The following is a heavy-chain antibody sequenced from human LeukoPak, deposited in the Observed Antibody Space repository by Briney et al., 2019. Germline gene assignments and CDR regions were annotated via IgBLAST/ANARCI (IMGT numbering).Heavy chain of an antibody. CDR1: GFTFSSYA. J-gene: IGHJ5*02. V-gene: IGHV3-23*01. CDR3: AKAGYCSSTSCYRGGENWFDP. D-gene: IGHD2-2*01. CDR2: ISGSGGNT. Sequence: PGGSLRLSCAASGFTFSSYAMSWVRPAPGKGLEWVSGISGSGGNTYYADSVKGRFTISRDNSKNTLYLQMSSLRAEDTAVYYCAKAGYCSSTSCYRGGENWFDPWGQGTLVTVSS.